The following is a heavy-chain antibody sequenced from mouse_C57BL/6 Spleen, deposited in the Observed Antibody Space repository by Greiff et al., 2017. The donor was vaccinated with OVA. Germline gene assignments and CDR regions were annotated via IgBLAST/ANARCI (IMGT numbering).Heavy chain of an antibody. CDR3: TRYYYGSSRDFDY. D-gene: IGHD1-1*01. CDR2: IDPETGGT. Sequence: VKLVESGAELVRPGASVTLSCKASGYTFTDYEMHWVKQTPVHGLEWIGAIDPETGGTAYNQKFKGKAILTADKSSSTAYMELRSLTSEDSAVYYCTRYYYGSSRDFDYWGQGTTLTVSS. V-gene: IGHV1-15*01. CDR1: GYTFTDYE. J-gene: IGHJ2*01.